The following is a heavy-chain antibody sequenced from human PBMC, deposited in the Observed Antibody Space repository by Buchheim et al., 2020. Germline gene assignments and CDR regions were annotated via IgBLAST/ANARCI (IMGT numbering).Heavy chain of an antibody. CDR2: ISYDGSNK. CDR1: GFTFSSYG. V-gene: IGHV3-30*18. J-gene: IGHJ4*02. Sequence: QVQLVESGGGVVQPGRSLRLSCAASGFTFSSYGMHWVRQAPGKGLEWVAVISYDGSNKYYADSVKGRFTISRDNSKNTLYLQMNSLRAEDTAVYYCAKVWGSSSWYAPFDYWGQGTL. CDR3: AKVWGSSSWYAPFDY. D-gene: IGHD6-13*01.